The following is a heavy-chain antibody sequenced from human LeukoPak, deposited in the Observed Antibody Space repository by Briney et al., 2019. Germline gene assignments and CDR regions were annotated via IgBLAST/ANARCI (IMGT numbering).Heavy chain of an antibody. V-gene: IGHV3-33*01. CDR1: GFTFSRYG. CDR2: IWYDGSNK. J-gene: IGHJ4*02. Sequence: PGGSLRLSCAASGFTFSRYGMHWVRRAPGKGLEWVAVIWYDGSNKYYADSVKGRFTISRDNSKNTLYLQMNSLRAEDTAVYYCAREYGSVLGDYWGQGTLVTVSS. D-gene: IGHD3-10*01. CDR3: AREYGSVLGDY.